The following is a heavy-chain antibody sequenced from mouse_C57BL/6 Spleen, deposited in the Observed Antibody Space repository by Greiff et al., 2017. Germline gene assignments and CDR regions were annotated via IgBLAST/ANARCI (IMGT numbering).Heavy chain of an antibody. V-gene: IGHV1-64*01. D-gene: IGHD3-3*01. Sequence: QVQLQQPGAELVKPGASVKLSCKASGYTFTSYWMHWVKQRPGQGLEWIGMIHPNSGSTKYNEKFKSKATLTVDKSSSTAYMQLSSLTAEDSAVYYCARGGTGAMDYWGQGTSVTVSS. CDR2: IHPNSGST. J-gene: IGHJ4*01. CDR3: ARGGTGAMDY. CDR1: GYTFTSYW.